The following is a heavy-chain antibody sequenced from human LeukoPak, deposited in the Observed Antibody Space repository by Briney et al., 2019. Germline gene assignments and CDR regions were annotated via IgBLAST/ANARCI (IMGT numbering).Heavy chain of an antibody. CDR2: NSYSGNT. Sequence: PSETLSLTCTVSGGSISSYYWSWIRQPPGKGLEWIGYNSYSGNTNYNPSLKSRVSISLDKSKKEFSLKLTSVTAADTAVYYCAREGDSRYFDYWGQGTLVTVSS. CDR1: GGSISSYY. V-gene: IGHV4-59*12. CDR3: AREGDSRYFDY. J-gene: IGHJ4*02. D-gene: IGHD2-21*02.